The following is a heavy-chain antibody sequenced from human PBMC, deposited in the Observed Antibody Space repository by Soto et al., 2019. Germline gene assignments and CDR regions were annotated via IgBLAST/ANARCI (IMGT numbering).Heavy chain of an antibody. J-gene: IGHJ4*02. D-gene: IGHD3-16*01. V-gene: IGHV4-31*11. CDR2: IHYRGRT. Sequence: PSGTMYLTCEVSGGCINSGWDYGGWISQHPGKGLEWIGYIHYRGRTSYNPSLKNRGSISLDTSGHHFSLKLSSVTAADTAVYYCARATVWMDFDYWGQGTLVNVSS. CDR3: ARATVWMDFDY. CDR1: GGCINSGWDY.